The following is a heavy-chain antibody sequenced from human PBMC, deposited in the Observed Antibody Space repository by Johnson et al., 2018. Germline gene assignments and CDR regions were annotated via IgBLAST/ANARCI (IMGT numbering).Heavy chain of an antibody. CDR1: GGSLSSYW. CDR3: ARGGEYFQD. Sequence: QVQLVQSGPGPVKPSETXSLTCTVSGGSLSSYWRRWIRKPPGKGLEYIGSVYHRGSTIDNPSLESRVTISIDTAKNQFSLKLRSVTAADTAMYYSARGGEYFQDWGQGTLVTVSS. D-gene: IGHD6-25*01. V-gene: IGHV4-59*01. J-gene: IGHJ1*01. CDR2: VYHRGST.